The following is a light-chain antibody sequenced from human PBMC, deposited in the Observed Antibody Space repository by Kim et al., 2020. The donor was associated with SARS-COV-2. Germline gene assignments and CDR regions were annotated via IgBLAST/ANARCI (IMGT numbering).Light chain of an antibody. CDR1: SRDVGGYDY. CDR3: LSFTHNTDV. Sequence: PGKSITISCTGSSRDVGGYDYVSWYQQYPGSVPKLLIYDVIKRPSGVSSRFSGSKSGNTASLTISGLQPEDEADYYCLSFTHNTDVFGSGTKVTVL. CDR2: DVI. J-gene: IGLJ1*01. V-gene: IGLV2-14*03.